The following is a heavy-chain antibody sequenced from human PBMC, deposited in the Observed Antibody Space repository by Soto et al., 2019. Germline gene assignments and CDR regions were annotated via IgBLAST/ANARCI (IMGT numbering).Heavy chain of an antibody. CDR2: IYHSGST. Sequence: LSLTFAVSGYSISSGYYWGWIRQPPGKGLEWIGSIYHSGSTYYNPSLKSRVTISVDTSKNQFSLKLSSVTAADTAVYYCARDSMTTVTPWGQGTLVTVSS. CDR3: ARDSMTTVTP. V-gene: IGHV4-38-2*02. CDR1: GYSISSGYY. J-gene: IGHJ5*02. D-gene: IGHD4-17*01.